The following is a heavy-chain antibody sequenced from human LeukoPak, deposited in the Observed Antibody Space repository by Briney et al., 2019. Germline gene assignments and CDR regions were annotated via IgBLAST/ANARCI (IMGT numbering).Heavy chain of an antibody. Sequence: GGSLRLSCSASGFTVSSNYMSWVRQAPGKGLEWVSVLYSDGRTYYADSVKGRFTFSRHISKNTLFLQMSSLRPEDTAVYYCAKAGYCSGGSCYSIDYWGQGTLVTVSS. J-gene: IGHJ4*02. CDR1: GFTVSSNY. CDR2: LYSDGRT. V-gene: IGHV3-53*04. D-gene: IGHD2-15*01. CDR3: AKAGYCSGGSCYSIDY.